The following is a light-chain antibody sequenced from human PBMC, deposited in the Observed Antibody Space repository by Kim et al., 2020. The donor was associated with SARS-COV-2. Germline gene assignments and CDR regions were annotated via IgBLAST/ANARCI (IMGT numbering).Light chain of an antibody. CDR1: SSAVGGHNY. CDR3: SSYTNKNGYV. V-gene: IGLV2-14*03. J-gene: IGLJ1*01. Sequence: GQSITISCTGSSSAVGGHNYVSWYQQYSGKVPKLIIFDVSDRPSGVSSRFSGSKSGNTASLTISDLQAEDEADYYCSSYTNKNGYVFGTGTKVTVL. CDR2: DVS.